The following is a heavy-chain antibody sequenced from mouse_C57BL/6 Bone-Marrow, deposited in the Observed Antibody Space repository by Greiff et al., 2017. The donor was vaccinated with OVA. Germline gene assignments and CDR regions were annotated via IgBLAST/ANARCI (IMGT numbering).Heavy chain of an antibody. D-gene: IGHD1-1*01. J-gene: IGHJ2*01. CDR3: AREFIKDYFDY. Sequence: EVKLMESGPVLVKPGASVKMSCKASGYTFTDYYMNWVKQSHGKSLEWIGVINPYNGGTSYNQKFKGKATLTVDKSSSTAYMELNSLTSEDSAVYYCAREFIKDYFDYWGQGTTLTVSS. CDR1: GYTFTDYY. V-gene: IGHV1-19*01. CDR2: INPYNGGT.